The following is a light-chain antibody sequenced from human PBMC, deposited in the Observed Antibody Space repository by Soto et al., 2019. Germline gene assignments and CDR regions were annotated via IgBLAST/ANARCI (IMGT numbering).Light chain of an antibody. CDR3: QQSYRAVT. CDR2: AAS. V-gene: IGKV1-39*01. J-gene: IGKJ5*01. Sequence: EIQMTQSPSSLSASVGDRISITCRASQSVSSYLNWYQQKPGKAPRLLIYAASHLQTGVPSRFRGTGSATHFTLTISSLQPEDFATYYCQQSYRAVTFGQGTRLEI. CDR1: QSVSSY.